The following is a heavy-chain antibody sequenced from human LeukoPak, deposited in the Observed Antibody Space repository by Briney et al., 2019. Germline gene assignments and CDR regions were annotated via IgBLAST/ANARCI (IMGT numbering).Heavy chain of an antibody. V-gene: IGHV7-4-1*02. CDR3: ARDGYSSGWAPLLVDY. J-gene: IGHJ4*02. CDR1: GYTFTSYA. Sequence: ASVKVSCKASGYTFTSYAMNWVRQAPGQGLEWMGWINTNTGNPTYAQGFTGRFVFSLDTSVSTAYLQISSLKAEDTAVYYCARDGYSSGWAPLLVDYWGQGTLVTVSS. D-gene: IGHD6-19*01. CDR2: INTNTGNP.